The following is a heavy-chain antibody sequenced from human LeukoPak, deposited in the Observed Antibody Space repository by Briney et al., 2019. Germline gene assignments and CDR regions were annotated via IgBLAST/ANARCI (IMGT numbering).Heavy chain of an antibody. Sequence: SETLSLTCTVSGGSISSSSYYWGWIRQPPGKGLEWIGSIYYSGSTYYNPSLKSRVTISVDTSKNQFSLKLSSVTAADTAVYYCARYGGMFDYWGQGTLVTVSS. V-gene: IGHV4-39*07. J-gene: IGHJ4*02. D-gene: IGHD4-23*01. CDR3: ARYGGMFDY. CDR1: GGSISSSSYY. CDR2: IYYSGST.